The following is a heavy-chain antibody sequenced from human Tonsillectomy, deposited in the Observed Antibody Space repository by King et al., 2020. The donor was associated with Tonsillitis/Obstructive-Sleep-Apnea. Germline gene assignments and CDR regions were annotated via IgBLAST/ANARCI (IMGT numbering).Heavy chain of an antibody. CDR2: IYPGDSDT. CDR3: ARLEYCAGVCYRFHH. Sequence: QLVQSGAEVKKPGESLKISCEASGYNFFNHWIGWVRQMPGKGLEWMGTIYPGDSDTRYSQSFQGQVTFPADMSINTAYLQWSSLKASDTAMYYCARLEYCAGVCYRFHHWGRGTLVTVSS. CDR1: GYNFFNHW. J-gene: IGHJ4*02. V-gene: IGHV5-51*01. D-gene: IGHD2-21*01.